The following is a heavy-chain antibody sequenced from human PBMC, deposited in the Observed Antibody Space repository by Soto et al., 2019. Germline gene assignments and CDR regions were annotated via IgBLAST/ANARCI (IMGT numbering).Heavy chain of an antibody. CDR1: GFTFGFPFGDYA. Sequence: PGGSLRLSCTGSGFTFGFPFGDYAVTWVRQAPGKGLEWVGFIRSRAYRGTTEYAASVQGRFSISRNDPKSIAHLEMNSLKIEDTAVYYCARGLYCSRTTCHRGVGMDVWGQGTTVTVSS. CDR2: IRSRAYRGTT. D-gene: IGHD2-2*01. V-gene: IGHV3-49*04. CDR3: ARGLYCSRTTCHRGVGMDV. J-gene: IGHJ6*02.